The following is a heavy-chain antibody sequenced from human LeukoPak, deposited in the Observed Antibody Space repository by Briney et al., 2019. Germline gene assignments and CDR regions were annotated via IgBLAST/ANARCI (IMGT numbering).Heavy chain of an antibody. CDR3: ARGAHKEGYTILDF. Sequence: GGSLRLSCAASGFTFTTFWMRWVRQAPGKGLVWVSDINSDGSSTNYADSMKGRFTISRDNAKNTLYLQMSGLRAEDTAVYYCARGAHKEGYTILDFWGQGALVTVSS. J-gene: IGHJ4*02. D-gene: IGHD3-16*02. CDR1: GFTFTTFW. V-gene: IGHV3-74*01. CDR2: INSDGSST.